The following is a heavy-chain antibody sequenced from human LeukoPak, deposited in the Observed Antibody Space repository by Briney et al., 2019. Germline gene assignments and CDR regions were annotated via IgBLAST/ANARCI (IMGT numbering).Heavy chain of an antibody. V-gene: IGHV3-9*01. CDR3: AKGASYRQTEANLDY. D-gene: IGHD1-26*01. Sequence: GGSLRLSCAASGFTFDDYAMHWVRQAPGKGLEWVSGISWNSGSIGYADSVKGRFTISRDNAKNSLYLQMNSLRAEDTALYYCAKGASYRQTEANLDYWGQGTLVTVSS. J-gene: IGHJ4*02. CDR1: GFTFDDYA. CDR2: ISWNSGSI.